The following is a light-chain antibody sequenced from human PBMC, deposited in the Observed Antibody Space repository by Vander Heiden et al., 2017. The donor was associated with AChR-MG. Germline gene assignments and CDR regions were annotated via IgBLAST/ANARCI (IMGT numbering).Light chain of an antibody. J-gene: IGKJ2*01. CDR1: QSLLYSNGYNY. V-gene: IGKV2-28*01. CDR3: MQTLQAPLT. Sequence: VMTQSPLSLPVTPGEPATISCRCSQSLLYSNGYNYLDWYLQKPGQSPQILIYLGSNRAPGVPDRFSGSGSGTDFTLKISRVEAEDVGVYYFMQTLQAPLTFGQGTKLEI. CDR2: LGS.